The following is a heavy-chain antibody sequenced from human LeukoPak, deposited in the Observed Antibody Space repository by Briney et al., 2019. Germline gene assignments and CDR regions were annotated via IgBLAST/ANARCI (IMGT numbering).Heavy chain of an antibody. J-gene: IGHJ4*02. CDR1: GYTFTSYY. D-gene: IGHD3-10*01. Sequence: ASVKVSCKASGYTFTSYYMHWVRQAPGQGLEWMGIINPSGGSTGYAQKFQGRVTMTRDTATSTVYMELSSLRSEDTAVYYCAREDGPIQYGSGSYYTAEYYFDYWGQGTLVTVSS. CDR3: AREDGPIQYGSGSYYTAEYYFDY. V-gene: IGHV1-46*01. CDR2: INPSGGST.